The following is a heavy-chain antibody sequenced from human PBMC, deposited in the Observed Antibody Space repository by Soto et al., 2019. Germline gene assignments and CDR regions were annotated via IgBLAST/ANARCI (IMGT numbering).Heavy chain of an antibody. CDR3: ARGSSPIVVVPAATTSRWFDP. V-gene: IGHV4-34*01. CDR1: GGSFSGYY. J-gene: IGHJ5*02. D-gene: IGHD2-2*01. Sequence: QVQLQQWGAGLLKPSETLSLTCAVYGGSFSGYYWSWIRQPPGKGLEWIGEINHSGSTNYNPSLKSRVTISVDTSKNQSSLKLSSVTAADTAVYYCARGSSPIVVVPAATTSRWFDPWGQGTLVTVSS. CDR2: INHSGST.